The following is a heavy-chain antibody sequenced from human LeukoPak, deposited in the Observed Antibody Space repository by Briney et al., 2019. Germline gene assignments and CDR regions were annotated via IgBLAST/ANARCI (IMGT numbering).Heavy chain of an antibody. V-gene: IGHV1-2*02. D-gene: IGHD5/OR15-5a*01. J-gene: IGHJ6*03. Sequence: ASVKVSCKASGYTFTGYYMHWVRQAPGQGLEWMGWINPNSGGTNYAQKFQGRVTMTRDTSISTAYIELSRVRSDDTAVYYCARDLSHYYYYDMDVWGKGTTVTISS. CDR3: ARDLSHYYYYDMDV. CDR2: INPNSGGT. CDR1: GYTFTGYY.